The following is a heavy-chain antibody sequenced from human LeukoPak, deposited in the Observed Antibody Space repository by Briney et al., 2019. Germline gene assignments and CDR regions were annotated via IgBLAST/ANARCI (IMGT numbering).Heavy chain of an antibody. CDR3: ARDFNGSGYYYLYYYYGMDV. J-gene: IGHJ6*02. Sequence: PGGSLRLSCAASGFTFSSYAMHSVRQAPGKGLEWVAVISYDGSNKYYADSVKGRFTISRDNSKNTLYLQMNSLRAEDTAVYYCARDFNGSGYYYLYYYYGMDVWGQGTTVTVSS. CDR1: GFTFSSYA. CDR2: ISYDGSNK. V-gene: IGHV3-30-3*01. D-gene: IGHD3-22*01.